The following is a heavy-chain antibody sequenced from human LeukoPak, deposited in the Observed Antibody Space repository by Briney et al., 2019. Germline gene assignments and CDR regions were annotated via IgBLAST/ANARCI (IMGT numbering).Heavy chain of an antibody. D-gene: IGHD3-22*01. J-gene: IGHJ5*02. V-gene: IGHV4-34*01. CDR3: ARVWHYYDSSGYYFGWFDP. Sequence: SETLSLTCAVYGGSFSGYYWSWIRQPPGKGLEWIGEINHSGSTNYNPSLKSRVTISVDTSKNQFSLKLSSVTAADTAVYYCARVWHYYDSSGYYFGWFDPWGQGTLVTVSS. CDR2: INHSGST. CDR1: GGSFSGYY.